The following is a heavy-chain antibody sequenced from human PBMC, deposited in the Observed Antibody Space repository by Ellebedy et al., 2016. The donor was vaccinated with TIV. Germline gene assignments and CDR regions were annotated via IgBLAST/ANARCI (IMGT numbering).Heavy chain of an antibody. V-gene: IGHV3-7*01. CDR3: ARRASYGDYAVQVNPWFDP. D-gene: IGHD4-17*01. J-gene: IGHJ5*02. CDR2: IRQEGDEI. Sequence: GGSLRLSCAASGFNFRSYWMTWVRQAPVKGLEWVAKIRQEGDEIYYVESVKGRFTISRDNAKNSLFLQMNSLRVEDTAVYYCARRASYGDYAVQVNPWFDPWGQGTLVTVSS. CDR1: GFNFRSYW.